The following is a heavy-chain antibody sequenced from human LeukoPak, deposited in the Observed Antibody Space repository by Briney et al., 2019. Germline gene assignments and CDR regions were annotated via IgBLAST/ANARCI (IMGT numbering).Heavy chain of an antibody. D-gene: IGHD1-26*01. J-gene: IGHJ4*02. V-gene: IGHV3-21*01. CDR2: ISSSSYI. Sequence: PGGPLRLSCAASGFTFSSYSMNWVRQAPGKGLEWVSSISSSSYIYYADSVKGRFTISRDNAKNSLYLQMNSLRAEDTAVYYCARDRAMEVGAYYFDYWGQGTLVTVSS. CDR1: GFTFSSYS. CDR3: ARDRAMEVGAYYFDY.